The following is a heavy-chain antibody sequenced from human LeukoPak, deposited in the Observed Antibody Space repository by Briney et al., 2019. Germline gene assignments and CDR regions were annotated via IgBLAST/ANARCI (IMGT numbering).Heavy chain of an antibody. CDR3: AGGDLYYYDSSGSHFDY. D-gene: IGHD3-22*01. CDR1: GFTFSSYA. Sequence: PGGSLTLSCAASGFTFSSYAMSWVRQPPGKGLEWVSAISGSGGSTYYADSVKGRFTISRDNSKNTLYLQMNSLRAEDTAVYFCAGGDLYYYDSSGSHFDYWGQGTLVTVSS. CDR2: ISGSGGST. V-gene: IGHV3-23*01. J-gene: IGHJ4*02.